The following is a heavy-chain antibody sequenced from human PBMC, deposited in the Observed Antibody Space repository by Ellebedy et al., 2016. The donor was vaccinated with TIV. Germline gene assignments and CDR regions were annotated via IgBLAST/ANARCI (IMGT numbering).Heavy chain of an antibody. CDR1: GGSINSSSSY. J-gene: IGHJ5*02. CDR2: IYYSGST. CDR3: ARDTDLISWFDP. Sequence: SETLSLXCTVSGGSINSSSSYWGWIRQPPGKGLEWIGSIYYSGSTYYSPSLKSRVTISVDTSKNQFSLKLTSVTAADTAVYYCARDTDLISWFDPWGQGTLVTVSS. V-gene: IGHV4-39*07.